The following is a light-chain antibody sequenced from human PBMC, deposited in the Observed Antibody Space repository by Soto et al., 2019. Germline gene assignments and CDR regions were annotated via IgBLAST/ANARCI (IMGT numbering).Light chain of an antibody. CDR2: EVT. Sequence: QSVLTQPASVSGSPGQSITISCAGTTSDVATYDLVSWYQHHPGTAPSVIIYEVTKRPSGVSNRFSGSKSGNTASLTISGLQPEDEADYFCCSYAGGNTFVFGGGTQLTVL. J-gene: IGLJ7*01. CDR3: CSYAGGNTFV. CDR1: TSDVATYDL. V-gene: IGLV2-23*02.